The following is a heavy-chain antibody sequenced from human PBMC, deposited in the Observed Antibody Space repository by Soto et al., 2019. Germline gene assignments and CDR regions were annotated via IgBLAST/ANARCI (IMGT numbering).Heavy chain of an antibody. CDR3: AAGRTGGSYYGMDV. CDR1: GFTFSDSA. D-gene: IGHD2-2*01. J-gene: IGHJ6*02. Sequence: GASVKVSCKVSGFTFSDSAVRWVRQARGQGLEWIGWIVAGSGNTNYAQKFQERVTITRDMSTSTAYMEVRSLRSEDTAVYYCAAGRTGGSYYGMDVWGQGTTVTVSS. V-gene: IGHV1-58*01. CDR2: IVAGSGNT.